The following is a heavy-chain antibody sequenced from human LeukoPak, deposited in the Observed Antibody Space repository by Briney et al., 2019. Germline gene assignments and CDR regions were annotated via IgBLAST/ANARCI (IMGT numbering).Heavy chain of an antibody. CDR2: ISGSGGRT. D-gene: IGHD2/OR15-2a*01. CDR1: GFTFSSYA. V-gene: IGHV3-23*01. J-gene: IGHJ5*02. CDR3: ANLAREYCFSTTCPNWFDP. Sequence: GGSLRLSCTASGFTFSSYAMSWVRQAPGKGPEWVSAISGSGGRTYYADSVKGRFTISRDNSKNTLYLLLNSLRAEDTAVYYCANLAREYCFSTTCPNWFDPWGQGSLVTVSS.